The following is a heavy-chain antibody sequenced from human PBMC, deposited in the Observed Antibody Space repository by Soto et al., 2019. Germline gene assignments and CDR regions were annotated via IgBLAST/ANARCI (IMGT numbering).Heavy chain of an antibody. J-gene: IGHJ6*02. V-gene: IGHV5-51*01. CDR3: ARTVEYSSLVSLYYYGMDV. Sequence: GESLKISCKGSGYSFTSYWIGWVRQMPGKGLEWMGIIYPGDSDTRYSPSFQGQVTISADKSISTAYLQWSSLKASDTAMYYCARTVEYSSLVSLYYYGMDVWGQGTTVTVSS. CDR1: GYSFTSYW. CDR2: IYPGDSDT. D-gene: IGHD6-6*01.